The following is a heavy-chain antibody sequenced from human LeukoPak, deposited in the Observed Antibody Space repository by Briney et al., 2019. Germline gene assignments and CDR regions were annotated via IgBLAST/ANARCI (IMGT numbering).Heavy chain of an antibody. Sequence: GASVKVSCKASGGTFSSYAISWVRQAPGQGLEWMGGIIPIFGTANYAQKFQGRVTITADESTSTAYMELSSLRSEDTAVYYCATVKVDQLPPDYYYYGMDVWGQGTTVTVSS. CDR2: IIPIFGTA. CDR1: GGTFSSYA. V-gene: IGHV1-69*13. CDR3: ATVKVDQLPPDYYYYGMDV. J-gene: IGHJ6*02. D-gene: IGHD2-2*01.